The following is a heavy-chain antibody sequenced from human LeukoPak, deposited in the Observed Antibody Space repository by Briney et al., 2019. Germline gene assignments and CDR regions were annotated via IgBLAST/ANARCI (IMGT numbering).Heavy chain of an antibody. CDR1: GFTFSSYG. V-gene: IGHV3-30*18. D-gene: IGHD2-15*01. CDR2: ISYDGSNK. J-gene: IGHJ5*02. Sequence: GGSLRLSCAASGFTFSSYGMHWVRQAPGKGLKWVAVISYDGSNKYYADSVKGRFTISRDNSKNTLYLQMNSLRAEDTAVYYCAKGLGYCSGGSCSTWGQGTLVTVSS. CDR3: AKGLGYCSGGSCST.